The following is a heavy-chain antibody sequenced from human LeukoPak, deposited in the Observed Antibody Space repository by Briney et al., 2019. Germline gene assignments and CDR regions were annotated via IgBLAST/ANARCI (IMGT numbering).Heavy chain of an antibody. Sequence: ASVKVSCKASGYTFTRYYMHWVRQAPGQGLEWMGMINPSGGDTTYAQKLQGRVTMTRDTSTSTVYMELRSLRSEDTAVYYCARESSSGWGGYFDYWGQGTLVTVSS. CDR1: GYTFTRYY. V-gene: IGHV1-46*01. D-gene: IGHD6-19*01. J-gene: IGHJ4*02. CDR3: ARESSSGWGGYFDY. CDR2: INPSGGDT.